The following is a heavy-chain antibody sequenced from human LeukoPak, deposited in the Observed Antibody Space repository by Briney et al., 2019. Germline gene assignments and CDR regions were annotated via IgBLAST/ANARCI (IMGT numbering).Heavy chain of an antibody. J-gene: IGHJ4*02. V-gene: IGHV1-2*04. CDR3: AKGNYDILTIDY. CDR1: GYTFTSYY. D-gene: IGHD3-9*01. Sequence: ASVKVSCKASGYTFTSYYMHWVRQAPGQGLEWMGWINPNSGGTNYAQKFQGWVTMTRDTSISTAYMELSRLRSDDTAVYYCAKGNYDILTIDYWGQGTLVTVSS. CDR2: INPNSGGT.